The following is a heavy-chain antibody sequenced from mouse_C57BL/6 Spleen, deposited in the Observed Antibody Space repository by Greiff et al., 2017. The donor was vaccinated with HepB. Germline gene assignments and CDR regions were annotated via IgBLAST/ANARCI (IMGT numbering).Heavy chain of an antibody. D-gene: IGHD1-1*01. V-gene: IGHV1-15*01. CDR3: TRAGVGVITTVVEGFDY. CDR2: IDPETGGT. J-gene: IGHJ2*01. Sequence: QVQLQQSGAELVRPGASVTLSCKASGYTFTDYEMHWVKQTPVHGLEWIGAIDPETGGTAYNQKFKGKAILTADKSSSTAYMELRSLTSEDSAVYYCTRAGVGVITTVVEGFDYWGQGTTLTVSS. CDR1: GYTFTDYE.